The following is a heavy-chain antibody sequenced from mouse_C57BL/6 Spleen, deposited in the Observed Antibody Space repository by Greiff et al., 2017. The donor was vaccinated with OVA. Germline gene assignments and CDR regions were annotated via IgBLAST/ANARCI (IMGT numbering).Heavy chain of an antibody. CDR1: GFTFSDYY. J-gene: IGHJ2*01. CDR3: ARRSTMVTSFDY. D-gene: IGHD2-2*01. CDR2: ISNGGGST. V-gene: IGHV5-12*01. Sequence: DVHLVESGGGLVQPGGSLKLSCAASGFTFSDYYMYWVRQTPEKRLEWVAYISNGGGSTYYPDTVKGRFTISRDNAKNTLYLQMSRLKSEDTAMYYCARRSTMVTSFDYWGQGTTLTVSS.